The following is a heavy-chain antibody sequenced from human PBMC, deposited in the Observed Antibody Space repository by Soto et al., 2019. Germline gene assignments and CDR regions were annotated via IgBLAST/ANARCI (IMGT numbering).Heavy chain of an antibody. CDR3: ARTPTSGTYFYFDF. CDR1: GFTFGIFA. J-gene: IGHJ4*02. D-gene: IGHD1-26*01. Sequence: HPEGSLRLSCAASGFTFGIFAMTWVRQTPGKGLDWVSTLSGSGATTYYADSVKGRFTISRDDSKNTLDLQMNSLRAEDTAVYYCARTPTSGTYFYFDFWGQGAPVTVSS. V-gene: IGHV3-23*01. CDR2: LSGSGATT.